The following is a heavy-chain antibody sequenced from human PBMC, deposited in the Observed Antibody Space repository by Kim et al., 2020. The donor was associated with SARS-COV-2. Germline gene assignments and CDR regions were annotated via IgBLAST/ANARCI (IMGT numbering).Heavy chain of an antibody. CDR3: VRLRYSSGWHFDY. V-gene: IGHV3-72*01. D-gene: IGHD6-19*01. J-gene: IGHJ4*02. CDR1: GFTCSDHY. CDR2: TRNKANSYTT. Sequence: GGSLRLSCAASGFTCSDHYMDWVRQAPGKGLEWVGRTRNKANSYTTEYAASVKGRFTISRDDSKNSLYLQMNSLKTEDTAVYYCVRLRYSSGWHFDYWGQGTLVTVSS.